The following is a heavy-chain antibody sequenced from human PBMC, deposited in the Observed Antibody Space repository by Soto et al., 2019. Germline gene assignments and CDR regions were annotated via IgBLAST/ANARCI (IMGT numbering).Heavy chain of an antibody. CDR3: ARVRVAYCSSTSCYELDY. CDR1: GFTFSSYA. J-gene: IGHJ4*02. V-gene: IGHV3-30-3*01. CDR2: ISYDGSNK. D-gene: IGHD2-2*01. Sequence: GGSLRLSCAASGFTFSSYAMHWVRQAPGKGLEWVAVISYDGSNKYYADSVKGRFTISRDNSKNTLYLQMNSLRAEDTAVYYCARVRVAYCSSTSCYELDYWGQGTLVTVSS.